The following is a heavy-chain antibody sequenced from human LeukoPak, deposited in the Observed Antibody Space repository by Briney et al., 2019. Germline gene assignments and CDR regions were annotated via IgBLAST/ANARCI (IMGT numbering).Heavy chain of an antibody. CDR2: ISSSGSTI. J-gene: IGHJ5*02. CDR3: ARDWLSGFDP. Sequence: PGGSLRLSCAASGFTFSSYEMNWVRQAPGKGLEWVSYISSSGSTIYYADSVKGRFTISRDNAKNSLYLQMNSLRAEDTAVYYCARDWLSGFDPWGQGTLVTVSS. CDR1: GFTFSSYE. V-gene: IGHV3-48*03. D-gene: IGHD3-9*01.